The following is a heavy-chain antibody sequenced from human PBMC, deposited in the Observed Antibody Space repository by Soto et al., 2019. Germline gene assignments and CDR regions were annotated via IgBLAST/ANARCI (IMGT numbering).Heavy chain of an antibody. CDR1: GGSVSSGGYS. CDR3: DRGPERGHFDN. J-gene: IGHJ4*02. CDR2: IYDSGST. Sequence: QLQLQESGSGLVKPSQTLSLTCTVSGGSVSSGGYSWSWIRQPPGQGLEWMGHIYDSGSTYYNPSLESRVTISIDVSRHQFSLKLSSVTSADTAVYLCDRGPERGHFDNWGQGTLVTVSA. V-gene: IGHV4-30-2*01.